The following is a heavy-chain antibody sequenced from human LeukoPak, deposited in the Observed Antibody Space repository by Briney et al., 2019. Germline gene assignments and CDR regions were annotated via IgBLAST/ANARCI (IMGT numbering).Heavy chain of an antibody. CDR2: IKQDGSEK. CDR1: GFTFSSYW. V-gene: IGHV3-7*03. CDR3: ARVRWAGGYSYGLFDY. Sequence: GGSLRLSCAASGFTFSSYWMSWVRQAPGKGLEWVANIKQDGSEKYYVDSVKGRFTISRDNAKNSLYLQMNSLRAEGTAVYYCARVRWAGGYSYGLFDYWGQGTLVTVSS. J-gene: IGHJ4*02. D-gene: IGHD5-18*01.